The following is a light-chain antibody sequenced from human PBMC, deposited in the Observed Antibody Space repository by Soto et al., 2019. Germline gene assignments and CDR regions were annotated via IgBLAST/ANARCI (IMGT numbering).Light chain of an antibody. J-gene: IGKJ1*01. CDR3: QHYGGMWT. V-gene: IGKV1-5*01. CDR2: DAS. CDR1: QSITNR. Sequence: DIQMTQSPSTVSASVGDRVTITCPASQSITNRLAWYQQKPGKAPKVLIYDASNLESRVPSRFSGSGSGTEFILTISSLQPDDFATYYCQHYGGMWTFGQGTRVDIK.